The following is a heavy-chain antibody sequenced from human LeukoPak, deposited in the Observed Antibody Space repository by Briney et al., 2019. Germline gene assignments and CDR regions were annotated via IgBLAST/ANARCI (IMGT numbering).Heavy chain of an antibody. CDR1: GGSISSYY. J-gene: IGHJ6*03. D-gene: IGHD3-3*01. CDR2: IYYSGST. Sequence: SETLSLTCTVSGGSISSYYWSWIRQPPGKGLEWIGYIYYSGSTNYNPSLKSRVTISVDTSKNQFSLKLSSVTAADTAVYYCARDSDFWSGYFYMDVWGKGTTVTVSS. V-gene: IGHV4-59*01. CDR3: ARDSDFWSGYFYMDV.